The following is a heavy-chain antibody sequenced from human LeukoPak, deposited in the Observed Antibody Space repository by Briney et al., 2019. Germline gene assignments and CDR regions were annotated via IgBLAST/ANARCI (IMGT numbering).Heavy chain of an antibody. CDR1: GYTFTSYG. CDR2: ISAYNGNT. J-gene: IGHJ5*02. CDR3: ARQLEYYDFWSGFPHSNNWFDP. V-gene: IGHV1-18*01. Sequence: ASVKVSCKASGYTFTSYGISGVRQAPGQGLEWMGWISAYNGNTNYAPKLQGRVTMTTDTSTGTAYMELRSLRSDDTAVYYCARQLEYYDFWSGFPHSNNWFDPWGQGTLVTVSS. D-gene: IGHD3-3*01.